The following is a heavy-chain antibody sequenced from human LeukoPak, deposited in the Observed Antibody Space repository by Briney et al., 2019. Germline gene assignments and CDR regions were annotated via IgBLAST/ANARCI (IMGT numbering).Heavy chain of an antibody. CDR2: ISRLSGTI. J-gene: IGHJ3*01. CDR3: AKDRGGSSQLGDAFDV. V-gene: IGHV3-48*03. D-gene: IGHD2-15*01. CDR1: GFTFSSYE. Sequence: GGSLRLSCAASGFTFSSYEMNWVRQAPGKGLEWVSYISRLSGTIYYADSVKGRFTIFRDNAKNSLYLQMNSLRTDDTALYYCAKDRGGSSQLGDAFDVWGQGTMVSVSS.